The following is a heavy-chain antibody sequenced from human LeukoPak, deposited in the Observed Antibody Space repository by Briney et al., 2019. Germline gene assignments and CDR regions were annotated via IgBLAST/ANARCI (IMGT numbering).Heavy chain of an antibody. Sequence: ASVKVSCEASGYTFTSYGISWVRQAPGQGLEWMGWISAYNGNTNYAQKLQGRVTMTTDTSTSTAYMELRSLRSDDTAVYYCARPSYYYDSSGYGCFDYWGQGTLVTVSS. CDR1: GYTFTSYG. V-gene: IGHV1-18*01. CDR2: ISAYNGNT. D-gene: IGHD3-22*01. J-gene: IGHJ4*02. CDR3: ARPSYYYDSSGYGCFDY.